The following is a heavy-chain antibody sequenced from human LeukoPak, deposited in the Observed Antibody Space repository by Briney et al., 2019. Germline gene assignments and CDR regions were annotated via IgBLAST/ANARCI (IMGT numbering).Heavy chain of an antibody. D-gene: IGHD3-10*01. CDR2: ISTYNGNK. Sequence: ASVKVSCKASGYTFTSSGISWVRQAPGQGLEWMGWISTYNGNKNLAQKLQDRVTMTTDTSTSTAYMELRSLRSDDTAVYYCACPKSRGASDIWGQGTMVTVSS. J-gene: IGHJ3*02. CDR3: ACPKSRGASDI. CDR1: GYTFTSSG. V-gene: IGHV1-18*01.